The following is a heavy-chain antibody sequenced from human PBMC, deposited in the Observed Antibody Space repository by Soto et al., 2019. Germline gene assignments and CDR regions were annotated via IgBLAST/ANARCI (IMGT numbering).Heavy chain of an antibody. CDR1: ELTLGSYW. J-gene: IGHJ4*02. Sequence: GSLRLSCVASELTLGSYWMHWVRQAPGKGLVWVSRINPDASITSYADSVKGRFTVSRDNVKNTLYLQVNSLRAEDTAVYYCVRDTEFWGQGTQVTVSS. CDR3: VRDTEF. V-gene: IGHV3-74*01. D-gene: IGHD3-10*01. CDR2: INPDASIT.